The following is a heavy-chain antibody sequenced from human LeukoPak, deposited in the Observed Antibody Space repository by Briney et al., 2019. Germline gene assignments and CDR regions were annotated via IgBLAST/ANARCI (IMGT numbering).Heavy chain of an antibody. Sequence: ASVKVSCKASVYTFTSYGISWVRQAPGQGLEWMGWISAYNGNTNYAQKLQGRVTMTTDTSTSTAYMELRSLRSDDTAVYYCARDRAGWELTGNFDYWGQGTLVTVSS. D-gene: IGHD1-26*01. CDR1: VYTFTSYG. V-gene: IGHV1-18*01. CDR2: ISAYNGNT. CDR3: ARDRAGWELTGNFDY. J-gene: IGHJ4*02.